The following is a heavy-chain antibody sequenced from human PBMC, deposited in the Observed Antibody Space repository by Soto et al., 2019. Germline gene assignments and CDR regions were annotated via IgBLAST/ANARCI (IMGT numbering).Heavy chain of an antibody. Sequence: ASVKVSCKASGYTFTSYDINWVRQATGQGLGWMGWMNPNSGNTGYAQKFQGRVTMTRNTSISTAYMELSSLRSEDTAVYYCARGRGTEFTIFGVVTNYYYYMDVWGKGTTVTVSS. J-gene: IGHJ6*03. CDR3: ARGRGTEFTIFGVVTNYYYYMDV. CDR2: MNPNSGNT. V-gene: IGHV1-8*01. CDR1: GYTFTSYD. D-gene: IGHD3-3*01.